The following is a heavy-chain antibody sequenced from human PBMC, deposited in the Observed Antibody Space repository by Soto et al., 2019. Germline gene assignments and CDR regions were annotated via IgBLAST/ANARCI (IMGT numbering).Heavy chain of an antibody. CDR2: IYYSGST. D-gene: IGHD2-15*01. Sequence: SETLSLTCTVSGGSISDSSYFWDWIRQPPGKGLEWIGNIYYSGSTYYNLSLKSRVTISVDTSKNQFSLKLSSVTAADTAVYYCARGPFLGYQYPSAHFQHWGQGTLVTVSS. CDR3: ARGPFLGYQYPSAHFQH. CDR1: GGSISDSSYF. J-gene: IGHJ1*01. V-gene: IGHV4-39*07.